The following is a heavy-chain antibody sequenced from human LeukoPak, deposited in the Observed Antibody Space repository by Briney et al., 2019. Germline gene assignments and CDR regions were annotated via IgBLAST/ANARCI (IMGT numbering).Heavy chain of an antibody. CDR3: ARVVVECSGGSCYSGEKGRIDY. D-gene: IGHD2-15*01. CDR2: LNLSGRT. CDR1: GYSISSGYY. J-gene: IGHJ4*02. Sequence: PPETRSLTCGVSGYSISSGYYWGWIRQPPGKGLEWIGNLNLSGRTFYRRSLKSRITISTRTSENPTCLRLSSVTAADTEVYYCARVVVECSGGSCYSGEKGRIDYWGQGTLVTVSS. V-gene: IGHV4-38-2*01.